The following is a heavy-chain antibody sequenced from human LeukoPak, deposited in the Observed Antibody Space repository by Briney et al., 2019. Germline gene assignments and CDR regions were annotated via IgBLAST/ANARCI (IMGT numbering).Heavy chain of an antibody. CDR2: IYYSGST. CDR3: ATLGAAGASDY. CDR1: GGSISSYY. V-gene: IGHV4-59*01. J-gene: IGHJ4*02. Sequence: SETLSLTCTVSGGSISSYYWSWIRQPPGKGLEWIGYIYYSGSTNYNPSLKSRVTISVDTSKNQFSLKLSSVTAADTAVYYRATLGAAGASDYWGRGTLVTVSS. D-gene: IGHD3-10*01.